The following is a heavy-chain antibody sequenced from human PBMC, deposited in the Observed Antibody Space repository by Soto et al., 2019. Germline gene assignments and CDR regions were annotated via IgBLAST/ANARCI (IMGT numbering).Heavy chain of an antibody. J-gene: IGHJ4*01. CDR2: LNWRGDNI. CDR3: AKDRYDLSWYEVALDS. Sequence: PGGSLRLSCAASGFSFDRYAMHWVRQVPGRGREWVAGLNWRGDNIAYADSVKGRFTISRDNAKNALFLQMDSLRPEDTALYFCAKDRYDLSWYEVALDSWGHGTPVTVS. CDR1: GFSFDRYA. D-gene: IGHD5-12*01. V-gene: IGHV3-9*01.